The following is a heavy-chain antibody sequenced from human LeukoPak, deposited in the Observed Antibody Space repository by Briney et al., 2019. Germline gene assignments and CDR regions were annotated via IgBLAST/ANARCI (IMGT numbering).Heavy chain of an antibody. D-gene: IGHD6-13*01. CDR3: ARVDSSSWNEYYYYYYGMDV. CDR2: ISYDGSNK. Sequence: GGSLRLSCAASGFTFSSYAMHWVRQAPGKGLEWGAVISYDGSNKYYADSVKGRFTISRDNSKNTLYLQMNSLRAEDTAVYYCARVDSSSWNEYYYYYYGMDVWGQGTTVTVSS. CDR1: GFTFSSYA. V-gene: IGHV3-30*01. J-gene: IGHJ6*02.